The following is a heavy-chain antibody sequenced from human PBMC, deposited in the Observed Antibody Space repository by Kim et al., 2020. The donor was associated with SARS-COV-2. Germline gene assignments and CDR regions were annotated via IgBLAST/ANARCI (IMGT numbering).Heavy chain of an antibody. D-gene: IGHD4-17*01. CDR3: ARQGTTVVTYFDY. J-gene: IGHJ4*02. Sequence: YTPSLKSRVTRSVDTSKNQFSLKLSSVTAADTAVYYCARQGTTVVTYFDYWGQGTLVTVSS. V-gene: IGHV4-39*01.